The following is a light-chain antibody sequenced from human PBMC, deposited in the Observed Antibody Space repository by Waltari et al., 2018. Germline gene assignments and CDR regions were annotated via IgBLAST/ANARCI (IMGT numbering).Light chain of an antibody. J-gene: IGKJ1*01. CDR2: AAS. V-gene: IGKV1-39*01. CDR3: QQSYSTPGT. CDR1: QSISSY. Sequence: DIQMTQSPSSPSASVGDRVTITCRASQSISSYLNWYQQKPGKAPKLLIYAASSLQSGVPSRFSRSGSGTDFTLTISSLQPEDFATYYCQQSYSTPGTFGQGTKVEIK.